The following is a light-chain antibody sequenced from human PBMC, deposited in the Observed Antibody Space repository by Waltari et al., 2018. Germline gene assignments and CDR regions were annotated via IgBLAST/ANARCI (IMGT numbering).Light chain of an antibody. J-gene: IGLJ2*01. CDR3: CSYAGSNTFVL. CDR2: EVN. V-gene: IGLV2-23*02. Sequence: QSALTQPASVSGSPGQSLTISCTGTSSDVGFYNLVSWYQQHPGKAPKLIIFEVNKRPSGISNRFSASKSGNTASLTSSALQAEDEADYYCCSYAGSNTFVLFGGGTTLTVL. CDR1: SSDVGFYNL.